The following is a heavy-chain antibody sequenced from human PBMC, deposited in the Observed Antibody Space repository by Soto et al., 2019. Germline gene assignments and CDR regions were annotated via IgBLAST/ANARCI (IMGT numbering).Heavy chain of an antibody. CDR3: AAMVNPEGYYGMDV. D-gene: IGHD5-18*01. V-gene: IGHV3-30*04. CDR1: GFTFSSHT. J-gene: IGHJ6*02. CDR2: ISYDGSTK. Sequence: QVQLVESGGGVVQPGRSLRLSCAASGFTFSSHTMHWVRQAPGKGLEWVAVISYDGSTKYYADPVKGRLNISRDNSKNTLYLQMNSLRAEDTAVYYCAAMVNPEGYYGMDVWGQGTTVTVSS.